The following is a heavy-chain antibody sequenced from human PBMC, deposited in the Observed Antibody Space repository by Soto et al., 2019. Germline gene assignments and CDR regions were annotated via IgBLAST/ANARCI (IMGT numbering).Heavy chain of an antibody. V-gene: IGHV1-18*01. CDR1: GYTFTSYG. J-gene: IGHJ5*02. Sequence: ASVKVSCKASGYTFTSYGISWVRQAPGQGLEWMGWISAYNGNTNYAQKLQGRVTMTTDTSTSTAYMELRSLRSDDTAVYYCARDVKEIVVVPAAMSNRFDPWGQGTLVTVSS. D-gene: IGHD2-2*01. CDR2: ISAYNGNT. CDR3: ARDVKEIVVVPAAMSNRFDP.